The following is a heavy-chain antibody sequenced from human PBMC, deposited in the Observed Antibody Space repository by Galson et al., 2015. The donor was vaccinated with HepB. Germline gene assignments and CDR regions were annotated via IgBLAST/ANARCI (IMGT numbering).Heavy chain of an antibody. Sequence: SVKVSFKASGGTFSSSTISWVRQAPGQGREWMGGIIPIFGTANYAQKFQGRVTITGDQSTTTAYMELSSLRSEDMAVYYCARVAVLRYFDWPFDSWGQGTLVTVSS. CDR1: GGTFSSST. CDR3: ARVAVLRYFDWPFDS. D-gene: IGHD3-9*01. V-gene: IGHV1-69*13. CDR2: IIPIFGTA. J-gene: IGHJ4*02.